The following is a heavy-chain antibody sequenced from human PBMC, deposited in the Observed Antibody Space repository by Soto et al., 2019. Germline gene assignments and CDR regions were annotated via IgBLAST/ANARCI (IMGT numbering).Heavy chain of an antibody. CDR3: ARTYYYYDSSGYDFDY. CDR1: GFSLSTSGMC. D-gene: IGHD3-22*01. V-gene: IGHV2-70*01. Sequence: SGPTLVNPTQTLTLTCTFSGFSLSTSGMCLSWISQPPGKALEWLALIDWDDDKYYSTSLKTRLTISKDTSKNQVVLTMTNMDPVDTATYYCARTYYYYDSSGYDFDYWGQGTLVTVSS. CDR2: IDWDDDK. J-gene: IGHJ4*02.